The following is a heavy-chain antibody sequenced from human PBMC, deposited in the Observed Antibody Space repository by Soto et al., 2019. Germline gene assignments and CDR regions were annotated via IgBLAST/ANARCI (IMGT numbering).Heavy chain of an antibody. J-gene: IGHJ6*02. CDR1: GGTFRSYS. CDR3: ARPEEGGYPPNHPYYNALAV. V-gene: IGHV1-69*01. CDR2: IIPIFDIT. D-gene: IGHD3-16*02. Sequence: QVQLVQSGAEVKKPGSSVKVSCKASGGTFRSYSISWVRQAPGQGLEWMCGIIPIFDITNYAQKYQGRVTITAHESTTTAYMQLSSRGSHKTALYYCARPEEGGYPPNHPYYNALAVWAQGTTVT.